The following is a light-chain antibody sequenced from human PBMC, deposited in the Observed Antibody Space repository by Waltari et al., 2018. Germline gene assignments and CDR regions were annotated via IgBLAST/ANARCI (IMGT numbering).Light chain of an antibody. Sequence: QSALTQPVSVSGSPGQSITISCTGTSSDVGGFNYVSWYQHHPGKAPKLMIYDVTKRPSGFSNRFSCSGSGNTASLTISGLQSEDEAYYYCSSYIRISASWVFGGGTKLTVL. V-gene: IGLV2-14*03. CDR2: DVT. CDR3: SSYIRISASWV. CDR1: SSDVGGFNY. J-gene: IGLJ3*02.